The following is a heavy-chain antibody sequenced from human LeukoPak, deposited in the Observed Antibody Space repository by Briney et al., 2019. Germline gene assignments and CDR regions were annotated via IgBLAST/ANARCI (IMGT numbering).Heavy chain of an antibody. CDR1: GFTFSIYW. CDR3: AKGLRTGVGPYMGYHYYMDV. D-gene: IGHD3-16*01. J-gene: IGHJ6*03. CDR2: IKQDGSEK. V-gene: IGHV3-7*01. Sequence: GGSLRLSCAASGFTFSIYWMTWVRQAPGKGLEWVANIKQDGSEKYYVDSVKGRFTISRDNAKNSLYLQMNSLRDEDTAVYYCAKGLRTGVGPYMGYHYYMDVWGKGATVTVSS.